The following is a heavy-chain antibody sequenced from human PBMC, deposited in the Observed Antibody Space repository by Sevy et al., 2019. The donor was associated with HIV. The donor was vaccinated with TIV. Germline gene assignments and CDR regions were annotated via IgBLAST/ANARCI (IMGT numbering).Heavy chain of an antibody. CDR3: ARERYCSGGSCYSGGHYFDY. Sequence: ASVKVSCKASGGTFSSYGISWVRQAPGQGLEWMGGIIPIFGTTNYAQKFQGRVTITADESTSTAYMELSSLRSEDTAVYYCARERYCSGGSCYSGGHYFDYWGQGTLVTVSS. J-gene: IGHJ4*02. CDR2: IIPIFGTT. V-gene: IGHV1-69*13. CDR1: GGTFSSYG. D-gene: IGHD2-15*01.